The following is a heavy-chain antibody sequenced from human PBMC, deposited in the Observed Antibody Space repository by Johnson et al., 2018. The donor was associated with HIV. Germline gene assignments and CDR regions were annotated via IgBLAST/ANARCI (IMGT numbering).Heavy chain of an antibody. D-gene: IGHD6-19*01. CDR3: ARDLRNSGWSNRFDV. Sequence: VQLVESGGGVVRPGGSLRLSCAASGFTVSGGYMNWVRQAPGKGLERVSVIYSGGSTYYADSVKGRFTISRDNSKNTLYLQMNSLRAEDTALYYCARDLRNSGWSNRFDVWGQGTMVTVSS. V-gene: IGHV3-53*01. CDR2: IYSGGST. J-gene: IGHJ3*01. CDR1: GFTVSGGY.